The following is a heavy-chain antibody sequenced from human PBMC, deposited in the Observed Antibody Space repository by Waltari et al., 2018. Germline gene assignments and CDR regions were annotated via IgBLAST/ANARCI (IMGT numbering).Heavy chain of an antibody. CDR2: IYHSGST. CDR3: ARGQKGSGYYYRGGDY. D-gene: IGHD3-22*01. CDR1: GGSISSSNW. J-gene: IGHJ4*02. Sequence: QVQLQESGPGLVKPSGTLSLTCAVSGGSISSSNWWSWVRQPPGKGLGWLGEIYHSGSTNHHPPLKSRVTISVDKSKNHFSLKLSSVTAADTAVYYCARGQKGSGYYYRGGDYWGQGTLVTVSS. V-gene: IGHV4-4*02.